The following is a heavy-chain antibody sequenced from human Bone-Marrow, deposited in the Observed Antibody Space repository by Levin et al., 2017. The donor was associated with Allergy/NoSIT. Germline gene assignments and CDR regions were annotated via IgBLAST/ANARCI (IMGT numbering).Heavy chain of an antibody. D-gene: IGHD5-18*01. J-gene: IGHJ6*02. CDR2: IWYDGNGK. CDR1: GFIFSSFD. Sequence: PGGSLRLSCAASGFIFSSFDMHWVRQAPGKGLEWVAVIWYDGNGKHYSDSVKGRFTISREDSKSTLYLQMNSLRAEGKAVYYCARDGETAMDLYGMDVWGQGTTVTVSS. V-gene: IGHV3-33*01. CDR3: ARDGETAMDLYGMDV.